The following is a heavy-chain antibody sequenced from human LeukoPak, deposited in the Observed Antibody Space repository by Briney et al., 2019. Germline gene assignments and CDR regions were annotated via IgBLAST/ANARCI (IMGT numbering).Heavy chain of an antibody. D-gene: IGHD5-12*01. CDR2: MRYDGSSK. V-gene: IGHV3-30*02. Sequence: GGSLRLSCAASGFTFDIYGMHWVRQAPGKGLEWVAFMRYDGSSKYYADSVKGRFTISRDNSKNTLYLQMNSLRAEDTAVYYCAKMGSLGYSGYGLDYWGQGTLVTVSS. CDR3: AKMGSLGYSGYGLDY. J-gene: IGHJ4*02. CDR1: GFTFDIYG.